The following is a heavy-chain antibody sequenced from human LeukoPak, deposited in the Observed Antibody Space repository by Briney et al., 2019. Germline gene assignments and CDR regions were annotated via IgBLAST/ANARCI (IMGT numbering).Heavy chain of an antibody. V-gene: IGHV1-2*02. CDR2: INSNNGGT. CDR3: ASLIAVAGIDAFDI. CDR1: GYTFTAYY. J-gene: IGHJ3*02. Sequence: ASVKVSCKASGYTFTAYYIHWVRQAPGQGLEWMGWINSNNGGTKYAQNFQGRVTMTRGTSITTAYMDLRSLRSDDTAVYYCASLIAVAGIDAFDIWGQGTMVTVSS. D-gene: IGHD6-19*01.